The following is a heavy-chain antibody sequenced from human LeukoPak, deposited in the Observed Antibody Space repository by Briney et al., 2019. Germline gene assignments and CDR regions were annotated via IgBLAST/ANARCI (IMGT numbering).Heavy chain of an antibody. D-gene: IGHD6-13*01. CDR2: IRYDGSNK. V-gene: IGHV3-30*02. CDR1: GFTFSSYG. CDR3: AKDRQQLVTA. Sequence: GGSLRLSCAASGFTFSSYGMHWVRQAPGKGLEGVAFIRYDGSNKYYADSVKGRFTISRDNSKNTLYLQMNSLRAEDTAVYYCAKDRQQLVTAWGQGTLVTVSS. J-gene: IGHJ5*02.